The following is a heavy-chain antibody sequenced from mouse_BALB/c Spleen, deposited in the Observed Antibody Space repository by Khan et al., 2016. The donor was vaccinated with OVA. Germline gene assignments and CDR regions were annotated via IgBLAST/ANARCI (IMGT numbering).Heavy chain of an antibody. CDR1: GFNIKHYY. CDR3: TSGYGYSMDY. J-gene: IGHJ4*01. V-gene: IGHV14-4*02. Sequence: VQLQQSGAELVRSGASVKLSCTVSGFNIKHYYIHWVKQRPEQGLEWIGWIDPDNGDTEYAPKFQGKAAMTADTSSNTAYLHLSSLTSEDTAAYYCTSGYGYSMDYWGQGTSVTVSS. D-gene: IGHD2-2*01. CDR2: IDPDNGDT.